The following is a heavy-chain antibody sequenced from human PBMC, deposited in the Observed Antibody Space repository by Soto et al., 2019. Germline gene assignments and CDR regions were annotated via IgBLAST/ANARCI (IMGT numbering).Heavy chain of an antibody. CDR3: ARAISYYYYMDV. Sequence: GGSLRLSCAASGFTFSSYAMHWVRQAPGKGLEYVSAISSNGGSTYYANSVKGRFTISRDNSKNTLYLQMGSLRAEDMAVYYCARAISYYYYMDVWGKGTTVTVSS. J-gene: IGHJ6*03. V-gene: IGHV3-64*01. CDR1: GFTFSSYA. CDR2: ISSNGGST.